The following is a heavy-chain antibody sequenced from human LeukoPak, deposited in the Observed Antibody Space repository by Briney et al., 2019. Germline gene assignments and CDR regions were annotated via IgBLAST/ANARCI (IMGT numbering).Heavy chain of an antibody. CDR3: ARPPGPNYDYVWGSYP. CDR2: VYHSGST. CDR1: GYSITGGYY. J-gene: IGHJ4*02. Sequence: SETLSLTCTVSGYSITGGYYWGWIRQPPGRGLEWIGTVYHSGSTYYNPSLKSRVTILVDASKNQFSLTLSSVTAADTAVYYSARPPGPNYDYVWGSYPWGQGTLVTVSS. D-gene: IGHD3-16*02. V-gene: IGHV4-38-2*02.